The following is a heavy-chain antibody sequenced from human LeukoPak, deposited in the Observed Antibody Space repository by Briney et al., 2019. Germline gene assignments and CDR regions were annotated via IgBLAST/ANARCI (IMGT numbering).Heavy chain of an antibody. V-gene: IGHV3-15*01. CDR2: IKSKTDGGTI. J-gene: IGHJ6*03. CDR1: GFTFRNTW. CDR3: TTDYRMVGYSHYYMDV. Sequence: PGGSLRLSCAASGFTFRNTWMGWVRQAPGKGLEWVGRIKSKTDGGTIDYAAPVKGRFTISRDDSKNTLYLQMNSLTTEDTAVYYCTTDYRMVGYSHYYMDVWGKGTTVTISS. D-gene: IGHD2-15*01.